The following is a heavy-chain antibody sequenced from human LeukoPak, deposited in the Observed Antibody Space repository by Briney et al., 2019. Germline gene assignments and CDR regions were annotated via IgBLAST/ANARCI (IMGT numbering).Heavy chain of an antibody. Sequence: SETLSLTCTVSGGSISSYYWSWIRQPPGKGLEWIGYIYYSGRTNYNPSLKSRVTISIDTSKNQFSLKLSSVTAADTAVYYCAAARHYYYYMDVWGKGTTVTVSS. CDR1: GGSISSYY. CDR2: IYYSGRT. J-gene: IGHJ6*03. D-gene: IGHD6-6*01. V-gene: IGHV4-59*08. CDR3: AAARHYYYYMDV.